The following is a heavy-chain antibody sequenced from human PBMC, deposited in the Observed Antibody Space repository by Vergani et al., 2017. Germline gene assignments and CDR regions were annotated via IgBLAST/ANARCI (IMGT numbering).Heavy chain of an antibody. CDR3: VRTVALWFGETKDGGWFDP. Sequence: QVQLQQWGAGLLKPSETLSLTCAVYGGSFSGYYWSWIRQPPGKGLEWIGSIYHSGSTHYNPSLKSRVTISVDTSKNDFSLKLNSVTAADTAVYYCVRTVALWFGETKDGGWFDPWGQGTLVTVTS. CDR2: IYHSGST. CDR1: GGSFSGYY. D-gene: IGHD3-10*01. J-gene: IGHJ5*02. V-gene: IGHV4-34*01.